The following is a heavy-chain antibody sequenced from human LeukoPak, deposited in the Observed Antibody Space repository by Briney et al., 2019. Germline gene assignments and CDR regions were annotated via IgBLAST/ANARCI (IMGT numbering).Heavy chain of an antibody. CDR1: GGTFSSYA. J-gene: IGHJ4*02. D-gene: IGHD3-10*02. CDR3: AVGVRGVYDY. Sequence: SVKVSCKAFGGTFSSYAISWVRQAPGQGPEWMGGIIPIFGTANYAQKFQGRVTITTDESTSTAYMELSSLRSEDTAVYYCAVGVRGVYDYWGQGTLVTVSS. CDR2: IIPIFGTA. V-gene: IGHV1-69*05.